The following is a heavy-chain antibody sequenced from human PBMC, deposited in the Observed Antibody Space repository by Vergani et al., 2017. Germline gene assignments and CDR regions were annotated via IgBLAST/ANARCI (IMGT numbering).Heavy chain of an antibody. CDR3: AKEERWGAARPFDY. J-gene: IGHJ4*02. D-gene: IGHD4-23*01. Sequence: EVHLLESGGGLVQPGGSLRLPCEASGFTFRSYDMSWVRQAPGKGLEWVSCISGSGGHTYYADSVKGRCIISRDNTKNTLVLQMNSLRAEETAIYYCAKEERWGAARPFDYWGQGALVTVSS. CDR2: ISGSGGHT. CDR1: GFTFRSYD. V-gene: IGHV3-23*01.